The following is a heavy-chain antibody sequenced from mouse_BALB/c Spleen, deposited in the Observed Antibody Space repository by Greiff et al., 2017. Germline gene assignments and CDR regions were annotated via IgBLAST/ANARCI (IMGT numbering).Heavy chain of an antibody. CDR1: GYSFTSYW. Sequence: EVQLQQSGTVLARPGASVKMSCKASGYSFTSYWMHWVKQRPGQGLEWIGAIYPGNSDTSYNQKFKGKAKLTAVTSASTAYMELSSLTNEDSAVYYCTRNYDGYNFDDWGQGTTLTVSS. V-gene: IGHV1-5*01. CDR3: TRNYDGYNFDD. D-gene: IGHD2-3*01. J-gene: IGHJ2*01. CDR2: IYPGNSDT.